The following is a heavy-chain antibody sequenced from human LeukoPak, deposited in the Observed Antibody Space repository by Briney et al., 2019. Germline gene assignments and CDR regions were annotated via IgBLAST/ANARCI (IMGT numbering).Heavy chain of an antibody. CDR3: ARQQRGDIVVVPAAPTLFDY. CDR1: GYSISSGYY. D-gene: IGHD2-2*01. Sequence: SETLSLTCAVSGYSISSGYYWGWIRQPPGKGLEWIGSIYHSGSTYYNPSLKSRVTISVDTSKNQFSLKLSSVTAADTAVYYCARQQRGDIVVVPAAPTLFDYWSQGTLLTVSS. CDR2: IYHSGST. J-gene: IGHJ4*02. V-gene: IGHV4-38-2*01.